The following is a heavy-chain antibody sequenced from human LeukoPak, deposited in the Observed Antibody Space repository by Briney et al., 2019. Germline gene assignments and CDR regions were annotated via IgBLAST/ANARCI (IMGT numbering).Heavy chain of an antibody. V-gene: IGHV1-18*04. CDR1: GHTFTSYG. D-gene: IGHD4-17*01. J-gene: IGHJ6*04. CDR2: ISAYNGNT. CDR3: ARDDDGDEDYYYYGMDV. Sequence: ASVKVSCKASGHTFTSYGISWVRQAPGQGLEWMGWISAYNGNTNYAQKLQGRVTMTTDTSTSTAYMELRSLRSDDTAVYYCARDDDGDEDYYYYGMDVWGKGTTVTVSS.